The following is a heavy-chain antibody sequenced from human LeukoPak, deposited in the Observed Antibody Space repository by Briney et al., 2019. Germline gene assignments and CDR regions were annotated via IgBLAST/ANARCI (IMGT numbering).Heavy chain of an antibody. V-gene: IGHV3-23*01. D-gene: IGHD3-9*01. CDR3: ARQGDILTGPNAFDI. CDR1: GSTFSRYG. CDR2: IGGGGGST. Sequence: GSLRLSCAASGSTFSRYGMSWVRQAPGKGLEWVSVIGGGGGSTYYADSVEGRFTISRDNSKNTLYLQMNSLRAEDTAVYYCARQGDILTGPNAFDIWGQGTMVTVSS. J-gene: IGHJ3*02.